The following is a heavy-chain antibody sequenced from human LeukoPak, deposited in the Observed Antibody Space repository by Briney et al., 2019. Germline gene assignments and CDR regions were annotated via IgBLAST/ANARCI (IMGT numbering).Heavy chain of an antibody. D-gene: IGHD6-13*01. CDR2: INTNTGNP. CDR3: ARDQVTIAARDYYYGMDV. CDR1: GYTFTSYA. Sequence: ASVKVSCKASGYTFTSYAMNWVRQAPGQGLEWMGWINTNTGNPTYAQGFTGRFVFSLDTSVSTAYLQISSLKAEDTAVYYCARDQVTIAARDYYYGMDVWGQGTTVTVSS. V-gene: IGHV7-4-1*02. J-gene: IGHJ6*02.